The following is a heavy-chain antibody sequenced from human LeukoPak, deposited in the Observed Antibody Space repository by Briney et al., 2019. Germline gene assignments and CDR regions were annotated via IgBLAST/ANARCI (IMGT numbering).Heavy chain of an antibody. J-gene: IGHJ4*02. CDR1: GFTLSNSW. Sequence: GGSLRLSCVASGFTLSNSWMHWVRQAPGKGLVWVSRINSDGSSTTYAGSVKGRFTISRDNAKNTLYLQMNSLRAEDTAVYSCARASYGGNSPFDYWGQGTLVTVSS. CDR3: ARASYGGNSPFDY. V-gene: IGHV3-74*01. CDR2: INSDGSST. D-gene: IGHD4-23*01.